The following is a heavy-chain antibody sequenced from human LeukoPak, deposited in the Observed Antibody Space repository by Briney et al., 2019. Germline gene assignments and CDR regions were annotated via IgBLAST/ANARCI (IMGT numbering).Heavy chain of an antibody. Sequence: GGSLRLSCAASGFTFSSYAMSWVRQAPGKGLEWVSAISGSGGSTYYADSVKGRFTISRDNAKNSLCLQVNSLRAEDTAVYYCARVDQRDAYNLNYFDYWGQGTLVTVSS. CDR2: ISGSGGST. J-gene: IGHJ4*02. D-gene: IGHD5-24*01. CDR1: GFTFSSYA. V-gene: IGHV3-23*01. CDR3: ARVDQRDAYNLNYFDY.